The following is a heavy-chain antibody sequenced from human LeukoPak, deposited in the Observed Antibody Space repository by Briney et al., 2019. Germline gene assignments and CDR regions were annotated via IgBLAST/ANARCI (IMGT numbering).Heavy chain of an antibody. V-gene: IGHV6-1*01. CDR3: ARMVGAAPDY. CDR2: TYYRSKWSN. CDR1: GDSVSNNTAA. D-gene: IGHD6-6*01. Sequence: SQTLSLTCAIYGDSVSNNTAAWNWLRQSPSRGLEWLGRTYYRSKWSNNYAISLKRRISVTPDTSKNQFSLQLNSVTPEDTAVYYCARMVGAAPDYWGQETLVTVSS. J-gene: IGHJ4*02.